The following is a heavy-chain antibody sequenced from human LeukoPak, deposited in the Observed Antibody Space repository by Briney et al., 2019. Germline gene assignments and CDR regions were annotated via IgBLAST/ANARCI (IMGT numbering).Heavy chain of an antibody. CDR3: AKDGYYYGSGSHHYDY. Sequence: GGSLRLSCAASGFTFSSYAMSWVRQAPGKGLEWVSAISASGGSTSYAASVKGRFTISRDNSKNTLFLQMNSLRAEDTAIYYCAKDGYYYGSGSHHYDYWGQGTLVTVSS. CDR2: ISASGGST. CDR1: GFTFSSYA. D-gene: IGHD3-10*01. V-gene: IGHV3-23*01. J-gene: IGHJ4*02.